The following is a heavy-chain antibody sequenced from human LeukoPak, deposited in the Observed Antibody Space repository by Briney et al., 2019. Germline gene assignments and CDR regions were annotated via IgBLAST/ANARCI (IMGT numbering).Heavy chain of an antibody. V-gene: IGHV4-59*11. CDR1: GGSISNHY. D-gene: IGHD3-16*01. Sequence: SETLSLTCTVSGGSISNHYWSWIRQPPGKGLEWIGYISNSESTNYKPSLKSRVTISVDTSKNQFSLKLTSVTAVDTAVYYCARVGRGDYVWGSYSFDYWGQGTLVTVSS. CDR2: ISNSEST. CDR3: ARVGRGDYVWGSYSFDY. J-gene: IGHJ4*02.